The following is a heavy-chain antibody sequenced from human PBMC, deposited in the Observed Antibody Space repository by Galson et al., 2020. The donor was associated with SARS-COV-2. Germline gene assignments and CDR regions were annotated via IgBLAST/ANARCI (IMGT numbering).Heavy chain of an antibody. CDR2: ISRSSKYI. J-gene: IGHJ4*02. CDR1: GSTFSTDS. CDR3: ARDRDVMVRGEFVY. V-gene: IGHV3-21*06. D-gene: IGHD3-10*01. Sequence: GESLKISCAASGSTFSTDSINWVRQAPGKGLEWVASISRSSKYIYYVDSLRGRFTISRDNGKNSVYLQMNTLRAEDTAVYYCARDRDVMVRGEFVYWGQGTLVTVSS.